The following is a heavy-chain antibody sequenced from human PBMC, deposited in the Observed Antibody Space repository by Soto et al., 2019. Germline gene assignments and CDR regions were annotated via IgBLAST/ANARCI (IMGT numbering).Heavy chain of an antibody. J-gene: IGHJ4*02. V-gene: IGHV3-33*01. CDR1: GFTFGTYG. Sequence: GSLRLSCAASGFTFGTYGMHWVRQAPGKGLEWVAVIWYDGSNRKYADSVKGRFTVSRDNSKNTLYLQMNSLRAEDTAMYCCAREKHALTGSPPGLWGQGALVTVSS. CDR3: AREKHALTGSPPGL. D-gene: IGHD3-9*01. CDR2: IWYDGSNR.